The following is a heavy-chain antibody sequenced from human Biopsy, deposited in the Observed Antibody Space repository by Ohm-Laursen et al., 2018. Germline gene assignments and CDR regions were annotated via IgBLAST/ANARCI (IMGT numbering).Heavy chain of an antibody. D-gene: IGHD3-16*01. J-gene: IGHJ4*02. CDR2: ISWNSDTI. CDR1: GFTFDDFA. Sequence: SLRLSCAAFGFTFDDFAMHWVRQAPGKGLEWVSSISWNSDTIGYADSVKGRFTISRDNAKNSLYLQMNSLRVEDTAVYYCARSVGIMAAPIDYWGQGTLVTVSS. CDR3: ARSVGIMAAPIDY. V-gene: IGHV3-9*01.